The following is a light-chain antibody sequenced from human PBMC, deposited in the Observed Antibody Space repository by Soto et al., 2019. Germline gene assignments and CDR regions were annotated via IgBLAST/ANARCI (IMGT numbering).Light chain of an antibody. CDR2: SAS. V-gene: IGKV3-15*01. CDR3: QQYNNWPRFT. Sequence: ELVVTQSPATLSVSPGEGATLSCKTSQSISTNLAWYQQKPGRAPRLLIYSASTRASGIPARFSGSGSGTEFTLSIYSLQSEDFAVYYCQQYNNWPRFTFGPGTKVDIK. CDR1: QSISTN. J-gene: IGKJ3*01.